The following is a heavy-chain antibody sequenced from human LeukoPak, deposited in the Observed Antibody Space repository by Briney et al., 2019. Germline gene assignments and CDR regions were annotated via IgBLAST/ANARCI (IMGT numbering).Heavy chain of an antibody. Sequence: PGGSLRLSCAASGSTFSSYATSWVRQAPGKGLEWVSAISGSGGSTYYADSVKGRFTISRDNSKNTLYLQMNSLRAEDTAVYYCAKELLSDYYFDYWGQGTLVTVSS. J-gene: IGHJ4*02. CDR2: ISGSGGST. V-gene: IGHV3-23*01. CDR3: AKELLSDYYFDY. CDR1: GSTFSSYA. D-gene: IGHD2-2*01.